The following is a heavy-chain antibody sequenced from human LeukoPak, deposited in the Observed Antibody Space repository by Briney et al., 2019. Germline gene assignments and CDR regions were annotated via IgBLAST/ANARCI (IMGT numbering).Heavy chain of an antibody. J-gene: IGHJ4*02. CDR3: ARELYSSGWYGFDY. D-gene: IGHD6-19*01. CDR1: GFTVSSNY. Sequence: GGSLRLSCAASGFTVSSNYMSWVRQAPGKGLEWVSVIYSGGSTYYADSVKGRFTISRHNSKNTLYLQINSLRAEDTAVYYCARELYSSGWYGFDYWGQGTLVTASS. CDR2: IYSGGST. V-gene: IGHV3-53*04.